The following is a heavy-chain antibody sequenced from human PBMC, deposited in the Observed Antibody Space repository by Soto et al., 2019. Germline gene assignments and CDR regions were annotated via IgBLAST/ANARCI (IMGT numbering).Heavy chain of an antibody. CDR1: GYSFTNYW. Sequence: GESLKISCRGSGYSFTNYWVGWVRQMPGKGLEWMGIMYPDDSDTRYSPSFQGQVNISADKSVSTAYLQWSSLKASDSAMYYCARRDVLTGYVYFDHWGQGTPVTSPQ. CDR2: MYPDDSDT. D-gene: IGHD3-9*01. CDR3: ARRDVLTGYVYFDH. J-gene: IGHJ4*02. V-gene: IGHV5-51*01.